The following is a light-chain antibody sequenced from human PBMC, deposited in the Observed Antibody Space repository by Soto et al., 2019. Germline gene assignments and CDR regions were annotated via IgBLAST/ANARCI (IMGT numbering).Light chain of an antibody. CDR1: QDVSSF. Sequence: ERLLAQSPATLSLSPGERDTLSGKASQDVSSFLAWYQQKPGQAPRLLIHDASNRATGVPARFSGSGSGRDFTLTITRLEPEDFAVYYCQQRSTWLYTFGHGTKREV. J-gene: IGKJ2*01. CDR2: DAS. CDR3: QQRSTWLYT. V-gene: IGKV3-11*02.